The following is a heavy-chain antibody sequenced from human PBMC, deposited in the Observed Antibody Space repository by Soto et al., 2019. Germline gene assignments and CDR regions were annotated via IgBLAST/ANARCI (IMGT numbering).Heavy chain of an antibody. CDR1: GGSVSSGSFH. J-gene: IGHJ4*02. CDR3: ARIGGWYDIDF. V-gene: IGHV4-61*01. D-gene: IGHD6-19*01. CDR2: IFYNGTA. Sequence: SETLSLTCSVSGGSVSSGSFHWSWIRQPPGKGLQFIGSIFYNGTANYSPSLKNRDSISIDTSQSQFFLQLISVAAADTAVYYCARIGGWYDIDFWGQGSLVTV.